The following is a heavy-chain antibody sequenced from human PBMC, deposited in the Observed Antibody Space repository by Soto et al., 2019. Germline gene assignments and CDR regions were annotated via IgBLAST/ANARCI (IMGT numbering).Heavy chain of an antibody. Sequence: QVHLVQSGVEVKTPGASVKVSCQASGYTFFTYDISWVRQAPGQGLEWMGWISTYSGDTKYAQKFQGRVTMTTDTSTTTAYLALRSLGPDDTAVYYCARHHGPATSENGFDPWGQGTLVTVSS. CDR2: ISTYSGDT. D-gene: IGHD4-17*01. CDR1: GYTFFTYD. J-gene: IGHJ5*02. CDR3: ARHHGPATSENGFDP. V-gene: IGHV1-18*01.